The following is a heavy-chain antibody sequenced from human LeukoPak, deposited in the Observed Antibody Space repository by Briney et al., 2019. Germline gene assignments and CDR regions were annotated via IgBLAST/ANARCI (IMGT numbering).Heavy chain of an antibody. CDR2: IYYSGST. CDR3: AREYSSSSGRRAFDI. CDR1: GGSISSYY. Sequence: SETLSLTCTVSGGSISSYYWSWIRQPPGKGLEWIGYIYYSGSTNYNPSLRSRVTISVDTSKNQFSLKLSSVTAADTAVYYCAREYSSSSGRRAFDIWGQGTMVTVSS. J-gene: IGHJ3*02. D-gene: IGHD6-6*01. V-gene: IGHV4-59*08.